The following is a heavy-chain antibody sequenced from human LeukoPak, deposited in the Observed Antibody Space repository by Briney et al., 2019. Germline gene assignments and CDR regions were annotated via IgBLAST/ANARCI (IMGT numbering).Heavy chain of an antibody. CDR2: INHSGST. CDR1: GGSFSGYY. CDR3: ARKKNQYYYGSGSYKH. J-gene: IGHJ4*02. V-gene: IGHV4-34*01. D-gene: IGHD3-10*01. Sequence: SETLSLTCAVYGGSFSGYYWSWIRQPPGKGLEWIGEINHSGSTNYNPSLKSRVTISVDTSKNQFSLKLSSVTAADTAVYYCARKKNQYYYGSGSYKHWGQGTPVTVSS.